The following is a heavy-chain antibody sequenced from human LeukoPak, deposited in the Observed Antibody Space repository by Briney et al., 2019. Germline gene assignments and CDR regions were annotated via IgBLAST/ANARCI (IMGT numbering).Heavy chain of an antibody. CDR2: NHYSGSS. D-gene: IGHD5-24*01. CDR3: ARKGDGYNYVNWFDP. V-gene: IGHV4-59*01. CDR1: GGSISTYC. J-gene: IGHJ5*02. Sequence: PSETLSLTCSVSGGSISTYCWSWVRQPPGKGPEWIGYNHYSGSSNYNPSLKSRVTISVDTSKNQFSLKLSSVTAADTAVYYCARKGDGYNYVNWFDPWGQGTLVTVSS.